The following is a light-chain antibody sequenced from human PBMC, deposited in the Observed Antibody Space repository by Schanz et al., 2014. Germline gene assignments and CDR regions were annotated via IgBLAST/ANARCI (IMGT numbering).Light chain of an antibody. V-gene: IGKV3-20*01. CDR2: GAS. J-gene: IGKJ2*01. CDR1: QSFDSSY. CDR3: QHYGSSPYT. Sequence: EIVLTQSPGTLSLSPGETATLSCRASQSFDSSYLAWYQQRPGQAPTLLIYGASIRATDIPDRFSGSGSGTDFTLTITRLEPEDFAVYFCQHYGSSPYTFGQGTKLEIK.